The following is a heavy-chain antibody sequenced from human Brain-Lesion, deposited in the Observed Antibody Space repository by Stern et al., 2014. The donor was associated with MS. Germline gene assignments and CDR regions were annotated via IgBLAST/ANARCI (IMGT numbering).Heavy chain of an antibody. CDR2: FDPEDGET. CDR1: GYTLTELS. V-gene: IGHV1-24*01. Sequence: DQLVESGAEVKKPGASVKVSCKVSGYTLTELSMHWVRQAPRKGLEWMGGFDPEDGETIYAQKFQGRVTMTEDTSTDTAYMELSSLRSEDTAVYYCATLSPGAGGNYYRHFDYWGQGTLDTVSS. J-gene: IGHJ4*02. D-gene: IGHD1-26*01. CDR3: ATLSPGAGGNYYRHFDY.